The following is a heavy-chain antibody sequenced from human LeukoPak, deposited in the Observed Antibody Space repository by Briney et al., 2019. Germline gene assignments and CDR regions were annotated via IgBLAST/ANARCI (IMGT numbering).Heavy chain of an antibody. CDR2: ISYSGST. CDR1: VGPINSGRYY. CDR3: AVGPHHYFDS. J-gene: IGHJ4*02. V-gene: IGHV4-31*03. Sequence: SDTLSLPCTVSVGPINSGRYYWSWVRRHPGEGLEWIGYISYSGSTYYNPSLKSRLTISLDTSKNQFSLRLSSVSAGDTAVYFCAVGPHHYFDSWGQGTLVTVSS.